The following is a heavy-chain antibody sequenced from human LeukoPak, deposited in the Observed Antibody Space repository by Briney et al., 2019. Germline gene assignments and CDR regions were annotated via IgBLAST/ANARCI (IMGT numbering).Heavy chain of an antibody. CDR3: ARELYGYNAFDI. D-gene: IGHD5-24*01. CDR1: GYTFISYY. J-gene: IGHJ3*02. Sequence: GASVKVSCKASGYTFISYYLHWVRQAPGQGLEWMGIINPSGGSTSYAQKFQGRVTMTRDTSTSTVYMGLSSLRSEDTAVYYCARELYGYNAFDIWGQGTMVTVSS. CDR2: INPSGGST. V-gene: IGHV1-46*01.